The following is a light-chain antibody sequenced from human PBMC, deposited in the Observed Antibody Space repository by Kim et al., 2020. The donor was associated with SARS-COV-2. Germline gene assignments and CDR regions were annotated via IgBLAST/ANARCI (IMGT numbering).Light chain of an antibody. Sequence: AVSPGERAPLSCRASQRVNRNLAWYQQKSGQAPRLLIYGTSTRATGIPARFSGSRSGTEFTLTISGLQSEDSAVYYCQQYNDWPSFGPGTKVDIK. V-gene: IGKV3-15*01. J-gene: IGKJ3*01. CDR3: QQYNDWPS. CDR2: GTS. CDR1: QRVNRN.